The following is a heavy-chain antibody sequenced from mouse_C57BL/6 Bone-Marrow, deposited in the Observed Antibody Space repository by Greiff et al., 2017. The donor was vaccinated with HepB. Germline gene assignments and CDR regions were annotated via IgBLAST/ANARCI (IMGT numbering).Heavy chain of an antibody. CDR3: ARQSTGTGYFDY. D-gene: IGHD4-1*02. V-gene: IGHV5-6*01. Sequence: EVQRVESGGDLVKPGGSLKLSCAASGFTFSSYGMSWVRQTPDKRLEWVATISSGGSYTYYPDSVKGRFTISRGNAKNTLYLQMSSLKSEDTAMYYCARQSTGTGYFDYWGQGTTLTVSS. CDR1: GFTFSSYG. CDR2: ISSGGSYT. J-gene: IGHJ2*01.